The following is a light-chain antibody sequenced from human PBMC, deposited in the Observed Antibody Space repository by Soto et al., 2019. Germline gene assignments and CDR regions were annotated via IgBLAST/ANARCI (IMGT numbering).Light chain of an antibody. CDR1: QSLDSN. V-gene: IGKV3-15*01. Sequence: EIVMTQSPATLSVSPGERATLSCRASQSLDSNLAWYQQKPGQAPRLLIYRASTRATGIPASFSGSESGTDFTLTISSLQSEDFAVYYCQQYNTRPWTFGRGTKVEIK. CDR3: QQYNTRPWT. J-gene: IGKJ1*01. CDR2: RAS.